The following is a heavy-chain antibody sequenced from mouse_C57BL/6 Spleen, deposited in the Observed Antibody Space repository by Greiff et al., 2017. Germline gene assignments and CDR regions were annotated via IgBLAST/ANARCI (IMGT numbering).Heavy chain of an antibody. J-gene: IGHJ4*01. Sequence: VQVVESGPGLVQPSQSLSITCTVSGFSLTSYGVHWVRQSPGKGLEWLGVIWRGGSTDYNAAFMSRLSITNDNSKSQVFFKMTSLQADDTAIYCGAKMALYDYDVGAMDYWGQGTSVTVSS. D-gene: IGHD2-4*01. CDR3: AKMALYDYDVGAMDY. V-gene: IGHV2-5*01. CDR2: IWRGGST. CDR1: GFSLTSYG.